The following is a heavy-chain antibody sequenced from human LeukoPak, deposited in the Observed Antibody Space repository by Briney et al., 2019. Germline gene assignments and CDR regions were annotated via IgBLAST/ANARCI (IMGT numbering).Heavy chain of an antibody. Sequence: PSETLSLTCTVSGGSISSGDYYWSWIRQPPGKGLEWIGYIYYSRSTYYNPSLKSRVTISVDTSKNQFSLKLSSVTAADTAVYYCARDRGKGAAAGSDAFDIWGQGTMVTVSS. D-gene: IGHD6-13*01. CDR3: ARDRGKGAAAGSDAFDI. CDR1: GGSISSGDYY. CDR2: IYYSRST. V-gene: IGHV4-30-4*08. J-gene: IGHJ3*02.